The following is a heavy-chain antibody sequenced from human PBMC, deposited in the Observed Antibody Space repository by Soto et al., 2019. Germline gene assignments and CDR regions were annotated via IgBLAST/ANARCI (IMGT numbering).Heavy chain of an antibody. CDR2: IIPIFGTE. Sequence: QVQLVQSGGEVKKPGSSVKVSCKASGATSSSNVISWVRQAPGQGLEWVGGIIPIFGTEKYAQKVQGRVTTTADNSTNTAYMELSSLRPEDTAVYYCATGSGMIKMGGMDYWGQGTLVTVSS. CDR1: GATSSSNV. V-gene: IGHV1-69*06. J-gene: IGHJ4*02. CDR3: ATGSGMIKMGGMDY. D-gene: IGHD1-26*01.